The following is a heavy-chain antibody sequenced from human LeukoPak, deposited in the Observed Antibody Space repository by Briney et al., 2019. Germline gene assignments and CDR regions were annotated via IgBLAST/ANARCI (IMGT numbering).Heavy chain of an antibody. V-gene: IGHV3-21*01. CDR3: ARNNFYYYMDV. Sequence: GGSLRLSCAASGFTFSSYSMNWVRQAPGKGLEWVSSINPASSDINYADSVRGRFTISRDNAKNSLYMQMDSLRAEDTAVYYCARNNFYYYMDVWGKGTTVTVSS. J-gene: IGHJ6*03. CDR1: GFTFSSYS. CDR2: INPASSDI. D-gene: IGHD1/OR15-1a*01.